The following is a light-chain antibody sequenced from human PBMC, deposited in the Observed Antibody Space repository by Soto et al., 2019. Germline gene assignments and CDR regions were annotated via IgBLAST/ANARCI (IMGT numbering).Light chain of an antibody. CDR1: QSVSSY. CDR3: QQRSNWPPT. Sequence: EIFLTQSPATLSLSPGERATLSCVASQSVSSYLAWYQQKPGQAPRLLIFDASNRATGIPARFSGSGSGTDFTLTISSLEPEDFAVYYCQQRSNWPPTFGQGTKVDIK. V-gene: IGKV3-11*01. CDR2: DAS. J-gene: IGKJ1*01.